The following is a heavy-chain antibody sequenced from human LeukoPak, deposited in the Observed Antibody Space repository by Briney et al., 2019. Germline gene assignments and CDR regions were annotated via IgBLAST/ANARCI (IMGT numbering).Heavy chain of an antibody. V-gene: IGHV5-51*01. Sequence: PGASLKISCKGSGSSFTSYWIGWVRPLPGKGLEWMGIIYPGDSDTRYSPSFQGQVTISADKSISTAYLQWSSLKASDTAMYYCARLLGGDGYNYRPFDYWGQGTLVTVSS. CDR3: ARLLGGDGYNYRPFDY. D-gene: IGHD5-24*01. CDR2: IYPGDSDT. CDR1: GSSFTSYW. J-gene: IGHJ4*02.